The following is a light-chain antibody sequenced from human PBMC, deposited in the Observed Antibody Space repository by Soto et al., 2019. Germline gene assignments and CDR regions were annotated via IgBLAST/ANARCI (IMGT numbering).Light chain of an antibody. J-gene: IGLJ2*01. CDR2: DVT. Sequence: QSALTQPPSASGSPGQSVTISCTGASSDVGGYNFVSWYQQHPGKAPKLMIYDVTKRPSGVPGRFSGSKSGNTASLTVSGLQADDEADYYCSSYAGSSVPVAFGGGTQLTVL. V-gene: IGLV2-8*01. CDR3: SSYAGSSVPVA. CDR1: SSDVGGYNF.